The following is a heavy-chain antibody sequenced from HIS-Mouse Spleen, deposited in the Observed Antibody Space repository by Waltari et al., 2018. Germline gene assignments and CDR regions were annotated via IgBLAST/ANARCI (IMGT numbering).Heavy chain of an antibody. J-gene: IGHJ2*01. D-gene: IGHD6-13*01. CDR1: GGSISSSSSY. Sequence: QLQLQESGPGLVKPSESLSLTCTVSGGSISSSSSYWGWIRQPRGKGLGWVGCSYYSGSTYYNPSLKSRVTLSGDTSKNPFSLKLGCVTAADTAVYYCAREIPYSSSWYDWYFDLWGRGTLVTVSS. CDR3: AREIPYSSSWYDWYFDL. CDR2: SYYSGST. V-gene: IGHV4-39*07.